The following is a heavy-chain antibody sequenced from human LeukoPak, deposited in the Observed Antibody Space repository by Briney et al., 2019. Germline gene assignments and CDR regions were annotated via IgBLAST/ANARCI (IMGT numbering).Heavy chain of an antibody. J-gene: IGHJ6*02. CDR3: ARSAYGSGSYGYFYYYGMDV. V-gene: IGHV4-34*01. Sequence: SETLSLTCAVYSGSFSGYSWNWIRQPPGKGLEWIGEINHSGSTNYNPALKSRLTISVDTSKNQFSLRLSSVTAADTAMYYCARSAYGSGSYGYFYYYGMDVWGQGTTVTVSS. CDR1: SGSFSGYS. D-gene: IGHD3-10*01. CDR2: INHSGST.